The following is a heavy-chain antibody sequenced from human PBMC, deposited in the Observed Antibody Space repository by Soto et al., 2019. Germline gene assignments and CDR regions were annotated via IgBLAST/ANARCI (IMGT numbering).Heavy chain of an antibody. CDR3: GRSLSFWDLH. CDR1: GFSLSTTGVG. CDR2: IYWDNDK. Sequence: QITLKESGPTLVKPTQTLTLSCSFSGFSLSTTGVGVGWIRQSPGTALEWLAIIYWDNDKRYSPSLKSRIPITNATSKNQVVLTVTNTNPGDTGTYYCGRSLSFWDLHWGQGAPVTVSS. J-gene: IGHJ1*01. D-gene: IGHD3-10*01. V-gene: IGHV2-5*02.